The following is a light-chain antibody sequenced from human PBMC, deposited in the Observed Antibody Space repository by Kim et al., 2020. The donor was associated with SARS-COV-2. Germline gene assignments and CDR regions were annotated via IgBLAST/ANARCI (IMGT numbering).Light chain of an antibody. CDR1: HSVSSN. V-gene: IGKV3-15*01. Sequence: SPGERATPSCRASHSVSSNLAWYQQKPGQAPRLLIYGASTRATGIPARFSGSGSGTEFTLPISSLQSEDFAVYYCQQYNNWLSWTFGQGTKVDIK. CDR2: GAS. CDR3: QQYNNWLSWT. J-gene: IGKJ1*01.